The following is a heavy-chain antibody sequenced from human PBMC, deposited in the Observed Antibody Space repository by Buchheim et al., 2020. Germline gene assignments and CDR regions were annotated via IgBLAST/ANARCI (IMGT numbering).Heavy chain of an antibody. CDR3: ARDPGIAVAGTGLDP. Sequence: EVQLVESGGGLVQPGGSLRLSCAASGFTFSSYWMHWVRQAPGKGLVWVSRINGDGTTTSYADSGKGRFTISRDNAENTLYLQMNSLRAEDTAVYYCARDPGIAVAGTGLDPWGQGTT. V-gene: IGHV3-74*01. CDR1: GFTFSSYW. CDR2: INGDGTTT. D-gene: IGHD6-19*01. J-gene: IGHJ6*02.